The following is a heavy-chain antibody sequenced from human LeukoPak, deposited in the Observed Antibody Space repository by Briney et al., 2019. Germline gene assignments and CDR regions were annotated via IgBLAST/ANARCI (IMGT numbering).Heavy chain of an antibody. Sequence: GESLKISCKGSGYSFSSYWISWVRQVPGKGLEWMGRIDPSDSYTNYSPSFQGHVTISANKSISTSYLQWSSLKASDTAMYYCARHMLVGAPVHSQHWGQGSLVTVSS. D-gene: IGHD1-26*01. J-gene: IGHJ1*01. CDR3: ARHMLVGAPVHSQH. CDR2: IDPSDSYT. V-gene: IGHV5-10-1*01. CDR1: GYSFSSYW.